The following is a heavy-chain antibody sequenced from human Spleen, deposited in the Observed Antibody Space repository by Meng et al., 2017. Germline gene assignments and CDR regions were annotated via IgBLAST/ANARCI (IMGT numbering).Heavy chain of an antibody. CDR1: GGSFSDYY. J-gene: IGHJ4*02. V-gene: IGHV4-34*01. D-gene: IGHD4-11*01. CDR3: ARGQTTMAHDFDY. CDR2: INHSGST. Sequence: QGQLQLWGAGRLNPSAPLSRTCSASGGSFSDYYLSWIRQPPGKGLEWIGEINHSGSTNYNPSLESRATISGYTSQNNLSLKLSSVTAADSAVYYCARGQTTMAHDFDYWGQGTLVTVSS.